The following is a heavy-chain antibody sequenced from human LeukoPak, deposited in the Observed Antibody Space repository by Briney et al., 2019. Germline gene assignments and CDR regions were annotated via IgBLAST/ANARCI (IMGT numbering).Heavy chain of an antibody. CDR1: GFTFSSYW. V-gene: IGHV3-74*01. J-gene: IGHJ4*02. Sequence: GGSLRLSCAASGFTFSSYWMNWVRQAPGKGLVWVSRIASDGSSTTYTDSVKGRFSISRDNAKNTLYLQMNSLRVEDTAVYYCARGRPHGNDYWGQGTLVTVSS. CDR2: IASDGSST. D-gene: IGHD4-23*01. CDR3: ARGRPHGNDY.